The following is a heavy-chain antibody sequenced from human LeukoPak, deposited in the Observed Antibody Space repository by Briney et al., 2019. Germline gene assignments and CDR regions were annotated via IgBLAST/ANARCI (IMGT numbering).Heavy chain of an antibody. V-gene: IGHV3-23*01. Sequence: GGSLRLSCSASGFTFSSFAMHWVRQAPGKGLEWVSLIGASGESTYYADSVKGRFTISRDNSKNTLSLQMNSLRVEDTAMYFCAKDIQLSTWGLGTMVTVSS. J-gene: IGHJ3*01. CDR1: GFTFSSFA. CDR3: AKDIQLST. CDR2: IGASGEST. D-gene: IGHD5-24*01.